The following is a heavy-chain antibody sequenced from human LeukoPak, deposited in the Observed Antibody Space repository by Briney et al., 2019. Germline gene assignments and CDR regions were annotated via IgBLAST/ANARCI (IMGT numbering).Heavy chain of an antibody. J-gene: IGHJ6*02. Sequence: SQTLSLTCAITGDGVSSNSAAWNWIRQSPSRGLEWLGRTYYRSKWYNDYAVSVKSRVTINSDTSKNQFSLQLNSVTPEDTAAYYCARVGSESAYGMDVWGQGTTVTVSS. CDR2: TYYRSKWYN. CDR1: GDGVSSNSAA. CDR3: ARVGSESAYGMDV. D-gene: IGHD3-10*01. V-gene: IGHV6-1*01.